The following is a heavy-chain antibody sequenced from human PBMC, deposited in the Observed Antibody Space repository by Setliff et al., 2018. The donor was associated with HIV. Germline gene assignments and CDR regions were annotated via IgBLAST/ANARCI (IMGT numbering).Heavy chain of an antibody. V-gene: IGHV4-61*02. J-gene: IGHJ4*01. CDR3: ARVAFYGPGSHDYFDH. D-gene: IGHD3-10*01. CDR2: IYTSGST. CDR1: GVSINTGSFY. Sequence: SETLSLTCTVSGVSINTGSFYWNWIRQPAGKGLERIGRIYTSGSTSYTPSLKSRVSISVDTSKNQFSLKLNSVTATDTAMYYCARVAFYGPGSHDYFDHWGHGILVTVTS.